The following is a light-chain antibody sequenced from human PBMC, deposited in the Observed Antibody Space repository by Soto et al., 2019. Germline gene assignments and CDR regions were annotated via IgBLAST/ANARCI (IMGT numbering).Light chain of an antibody. J-gene: IGKJ5*01. CDR1: QSVSGY. CDR3: HQRQYWPPIT. CDR2: ADS. V-gene: IGKV3-11*01. Sequence: IVLTQSPATLSLSPWETATLSCRASQSVSGYIGWYQQKPGQAPRLLIYADSNRATGIPARFSGSGSGTDFTLTISSLEPEDFAVYYCHQRQYWPPITFGQGTRLENK.